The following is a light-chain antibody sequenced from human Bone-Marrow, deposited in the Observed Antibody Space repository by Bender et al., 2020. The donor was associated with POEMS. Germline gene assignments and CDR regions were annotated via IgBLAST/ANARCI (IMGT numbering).Light chain of an antibody. CDR2: DVN. J-gene: IGLJ3*02. V-gene: IGLV2-11*01. Sequence: QSALTQPRSVSGSPGQSVTISCTGTTTDVGNYNYVSWYQHHPGKAPQLIIYDVNKRPSGVPDRFSASKSDNTASLTISGLQAEDEADFYCCSYADNSVWVFGGGTKLTVL. CDR1: TTDVGNYNY. CDR3: CSYADNSVWV.